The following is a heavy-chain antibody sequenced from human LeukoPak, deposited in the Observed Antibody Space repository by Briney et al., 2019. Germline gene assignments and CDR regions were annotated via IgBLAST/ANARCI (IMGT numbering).Heavy chain of an antibody. V-gene: IGHV1-8*01. Sequence: ASVKLSCKAYGYTFTGYYSNWIRQPTGQGLEWMGWMNPNSGYTGYAPKFQGRVTMTRDTSTSTAYMELSSLRSDDAAVYYCARGLELLDYWGQGTLVTVSS. CDR2: MNPNSGYT. D-gene: IGHD1-26*01. CDR3: ARGLELLDY. CDR1: GYTFTGYY. J-gene: IGHJ4*02.